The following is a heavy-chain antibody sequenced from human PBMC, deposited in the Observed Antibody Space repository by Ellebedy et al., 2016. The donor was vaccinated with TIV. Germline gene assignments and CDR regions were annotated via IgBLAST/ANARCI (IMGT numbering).Heavy chain of an antibody. V-gene: IGHV4-59*12. CDR2: IFYSGST. J-gene: IGHJ6*02. CDR3: ARGRRFFYYYGMDV. CDR1: GGSITNYC. D-gene: IGHD3-3*01. Sequence: MPSETLSLTCSVSGGSITNYCWSWIRQPPGKGLEWLGFIFYSGSTNYNPSLRSRVTISRDSSKNQFSLRLTSVTAADTAVYYCARGRRFFYYYGMDVWGQGTTVTVSS.